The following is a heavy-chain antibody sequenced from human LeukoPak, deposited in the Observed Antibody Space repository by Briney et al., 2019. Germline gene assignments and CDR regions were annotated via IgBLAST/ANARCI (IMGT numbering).Heavy chain of an antibody. D-gene: IGHD3-10*01. V-gene: IGHV4-34*01. J-gene: IGHJ4*02. Sequence: SETLSLTCAVYGGSFSGYYWSWIRQPPGKGLEWIGEINHSGSTNYNPSLKSRVTISVDTSKNQFSLKLSSVTAADTAVYYCARVAGLLWFGELQHFDYWGQGTLVTVSP. CDR2: INHSGST. CDR3: ARVAGLLWFGELQHFDY. CDR1: GGSFSGYY.